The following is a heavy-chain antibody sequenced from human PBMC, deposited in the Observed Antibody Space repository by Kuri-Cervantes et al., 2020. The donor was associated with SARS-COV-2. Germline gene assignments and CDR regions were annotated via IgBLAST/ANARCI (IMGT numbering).Heavy chain of an antibody. V-gene: IGHV3-30-3*01. D-gene: IGHD3-10*01. J-gene: IGHJ4*02. CDR1: GFTFSSYA. CDR3: ARDAPMVRGAPHDY. CDR2: ISYDGSNK. Sequence: GGSLRLSCAASGFTFSSYAMHWVRQAPGKGLEWVAVISYDGSNKYYADSVKGRFTISRDNSKNTLYLQMNSLRAEDTAVYYCARDAPMVRGAPHDYWGQGTLVTVSS.